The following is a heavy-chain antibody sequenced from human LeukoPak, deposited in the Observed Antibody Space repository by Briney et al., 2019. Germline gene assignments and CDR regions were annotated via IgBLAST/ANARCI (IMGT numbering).Heavy chain of an antibody. CDR3: KLRSDYFDY. Sequence: SETLSLTCTVSGGSVSSSSYYWGWIRQPPGKGLEWIGSIYYSGSTYYNPSLKSRVTISVDTSKNQFSLKLSSVTAADTAVYYCKLRSDYFDYWGQGTLVTVSS. CDR1: GGSVSSSSYY. J-gene: IGHJ4*02. CDR2: IYYSGST. V-gene: IGHV4-39*01.